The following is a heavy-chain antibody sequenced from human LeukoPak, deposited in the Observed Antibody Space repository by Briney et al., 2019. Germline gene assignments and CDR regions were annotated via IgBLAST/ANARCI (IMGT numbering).Heavy chain of an antibody. Sequence: PGGSLRLSCAASGFTFSRYWIHWVRQAPGKGLEWVSRINPDGSTTTYADSVKGRFTISRDNAKNSLYLQMNSLRAEDTAVYYCARDPWGKYRRGDAFDIWGQGTMVTVSS. J-gene: IGHJ3*02. CDR3: ARDPWGKYRRGDAFDI. CDR1: GFTFSRYW. D-gene: IGHD7-27*01. V-gene: IGHV3-74*01. CDR2: INPDGSTT.